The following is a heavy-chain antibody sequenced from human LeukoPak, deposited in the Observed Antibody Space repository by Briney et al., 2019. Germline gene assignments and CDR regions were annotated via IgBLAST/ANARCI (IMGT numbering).Heavy chain of an antibody. CDR1: GFTFSNAW. CDR2: IKSKTDGGTT. D-gene: IGHD6-13*01. V-gene: IGHV3-15*01. J-gene: IGHJ6*03. Sequence: GGSLRLSCAASGFTFSNAWMSWVRQAPGKGLEWVGRIKSKTDGGTTDYAAPVKGRFTISRDDSKNTLYLQMNSLKTEDTAVYYCTTDISEYSSSWYGEDYYYYMDVWGKGTTVTVS. CDR3: TTDISEYSSSWYGEDYYYYMDV.